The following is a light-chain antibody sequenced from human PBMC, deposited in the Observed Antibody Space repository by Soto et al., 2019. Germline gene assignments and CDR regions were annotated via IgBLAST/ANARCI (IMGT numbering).Light chain of an antibody. V-gene: IGKV1-5*03. CDR1: QSISTW. J-gene: IGKJ4*01. CDR3: QQYNTDPLP. CDR2: KAS. Sequence: DIQMTQSPSTLSASVGDRVTITGRASQSISTWLAWYQQKPGKAPKLLIYKASSLESGVPSRFSGSGSGTEFTLTISSLQPDDFATYYCQQYNTDPLPFGGGTTLEIK.